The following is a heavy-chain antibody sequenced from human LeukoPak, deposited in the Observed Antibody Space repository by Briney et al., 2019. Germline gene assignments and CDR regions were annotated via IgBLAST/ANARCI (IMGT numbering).Heavy chain of an antibody. V-gene: IGHV5-10-1*01. CDR2: IDPSDSYT. Sequence: GESLKISCKGSGYSFTSYWISWVRQMPRKGLEWMGRIDPSDSYTNYSPSFQGHVTISADKSIGTAYLQWSSLKASDTAMYYCARLGYSSGWWSDPWGQGTLVTVSS. J-gene: IGHJ5*02. D-gene: IGHD6-19*01. CDR1: GYSFTSYW. CDR3: ARLGYSSGWWSDP.